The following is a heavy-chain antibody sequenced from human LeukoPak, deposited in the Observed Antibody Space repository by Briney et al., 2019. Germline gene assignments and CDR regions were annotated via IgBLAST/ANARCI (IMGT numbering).Heavy chain of an antibody. CDR3: AGWSATRIDD. Sequence: PSETLSLTCTVSGGSISSYYWSWIRQPAGKALEWIGRIYPSGSTNYNPSLKSRVTMSADTSRNQFSLKLSSMTAADTAVYYCAGWSATRIDDWGQGTLVTVSS. J-gene: IGHJ4*02. CDR1: GGSISSYY. V-gene: IGHV4-4*07. CDR2: IYPSGST. D-gene: IGHD1-26*01.